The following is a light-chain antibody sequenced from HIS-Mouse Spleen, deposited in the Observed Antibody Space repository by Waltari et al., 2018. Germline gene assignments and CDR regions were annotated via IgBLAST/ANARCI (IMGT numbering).Light chain of an antibody. Sequence: SYELTQPPSVSVSPGQTARITCSGDALPKKYAYWYQQKSGQAPVLVIYEDSKRPSGIPERFSVSRSGTMATLTISGAQEEDEADYYCYSTDSSGNHRVFGGGTKLTVL. CDR3: YSTDSSGNHRV. J-gene: IGLJ2*01. CDR2: EDS. CDR1: ALPKKY. V-gene: IGLV3-10*01.